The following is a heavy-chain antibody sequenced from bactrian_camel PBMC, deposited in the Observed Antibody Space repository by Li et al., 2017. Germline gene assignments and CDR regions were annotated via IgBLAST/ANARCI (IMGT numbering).Heavy chain of an antibody. D-gene: IGHD2*01. V-gene: IGHV3S1*01. CDR1: GFTFASSW. Sequence: HVQLVESGGGSVQLGGSLRLSCAASGFTFASSWMFWVRQVPGTIGKGLEWIATIDHTGTFYADSVKGRFTISRDNAKNTLYLQLNSLKSEDTAMYYCAKFQNSGAWGYGMDYWGEGTQVTVS. J-gene: IGHJ7*01. CDR2: IDHTGT.